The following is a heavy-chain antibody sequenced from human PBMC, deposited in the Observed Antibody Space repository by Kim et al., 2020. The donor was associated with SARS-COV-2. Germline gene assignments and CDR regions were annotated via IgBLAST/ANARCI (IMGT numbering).Heavy chain of an antibody. CDR3: ATGPGIAAAEGY. V-gene: IGHV1-24*01. CDR2: FDPEDGET. Sequence: ASVKVSCKVSGYTLTELSMHWVRQAPGKGLEWMGGFDPEDGETIYAQKFQGRVTMTEDTSTDTAYMELSSLRSEDTAVYYCATGPGIAAAEGYWGQGTLVTVSS. D-gene: IGHD6-13*01. CDR1: GYTLTELS. J-gene: IGHJ4*02.